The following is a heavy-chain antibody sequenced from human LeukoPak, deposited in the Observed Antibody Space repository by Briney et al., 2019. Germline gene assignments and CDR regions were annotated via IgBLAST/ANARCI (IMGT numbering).Heavy chain of an antibody. V-gene: IGHV1-2*02. CDR2: INPNSGGT. J-gene: IGHJ3*02. CDR1: GYTFTGYY. D-gene: IGHD6-19*01. Sequence: ASVKVSCKASGYTFTGYYMHWVRQAPGQGLEWMGWINPNSGGTNYAQKFQGRVTMTRDTSISTAYMELSRLRSDDTAVYYCARARVDSSGRVPCAFDIWGQGTMATVSS. CDR3: ARARVDSSGRVPCAFDI.